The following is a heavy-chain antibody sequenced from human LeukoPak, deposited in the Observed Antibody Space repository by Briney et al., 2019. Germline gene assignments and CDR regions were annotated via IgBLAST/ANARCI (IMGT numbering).Heavy chain of an antibody. V-gene: IGHV1-69*13. CDR3: ATPRQSYNFDY. Sequence: VASVKVSCKASGGTFSSYAISWVRQAPGQGLEWMRGIIPIFGTTNYAQKFQGRVTITADESTSTAYMELSSLRSEDTAVYYCATPRQSYNFDYWGQGTLVTVSS. CDR1: GGTFSSYA. D-gene: IGHD1-26*01. J-gene: IGHJ4*02. CDR2: IIPIFGTT.